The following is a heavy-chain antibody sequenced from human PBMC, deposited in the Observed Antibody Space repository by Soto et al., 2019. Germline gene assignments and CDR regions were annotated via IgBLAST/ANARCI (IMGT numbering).Heavy chain of an antibody. Sequence: GGSLRLSCAASGFTFSSYWMSWVRQAPGKGLEWVANIKQDGSEKYYVDSVKGRFTISRDNAKNSLYLQMNSLRAEDTAVYYCARVPDPYCSSTSCSYYYYGMDVWGQGTTVTAP. CDR3: ARVPDPYCSSTSCSYYYYGMDV. J-gene: IGHJ6*02. CDR1: GFTFSSYW. D-gene: IGHD2-2*01. CDR2: IKQDGSEK. V-gene: IGHV3-7*03.